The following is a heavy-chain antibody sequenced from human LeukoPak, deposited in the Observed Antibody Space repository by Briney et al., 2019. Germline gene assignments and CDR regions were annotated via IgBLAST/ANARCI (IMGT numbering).Heavy chain of an antibody. CDR3: ARARARYCGGGSCYWDWFDP. J-gene: IGHJ5*02. Sequence: ASVKVSCKASGYTFSSYYIHWVRQAPGQGLEWMGIINPSGGSTSHAQKFQGRVTMTRDTSTSTVYMELSSLRSEDTAVYYCARARARYCGGGSCYWDWFDPWGQGTLVTVSS. D-gene: IGHD2-15*01. CDR2: INPSGGST. V-gene: IGHV1-46*01. CDR1: GYTFSSYY.